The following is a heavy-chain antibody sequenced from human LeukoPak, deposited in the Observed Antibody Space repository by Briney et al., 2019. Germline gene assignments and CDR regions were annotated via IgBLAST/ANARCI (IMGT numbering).Heavy chain of an antibody. CDR2: IFSSGST. Sequence: SETLSLTCIVSGGSISSRSYYWGWIRQPPGKGLEWIGSIFSSGSTYYNSSLQSRVTISVDTSKNQFSLRLSSVTAADTAVYYCVRHYRLNTGFDYWGQGTLVTVSS. D-gene: IGHD1-1*01. V-gene: IGHV4-39*01. J-gene: IGHJ4*02. CDR1: GGSISSRSYY. CDR3: VRHYRLNTGFDY.